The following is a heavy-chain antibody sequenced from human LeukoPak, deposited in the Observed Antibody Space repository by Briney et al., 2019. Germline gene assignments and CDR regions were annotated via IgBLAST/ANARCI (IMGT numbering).Heavy chain of an antibody. Sequence: PSETLSLTCAVYGGSFSGYYWSWIRQPPGKGLEWIGEINHSGSTNYNPSLKSRVTISVDTSKNQFSLKLSSVTAADTAVYYCARAPYDYVWGSYRYTHALSAFDIWGQGTMVTVSS. J-gene: IGHJ3*02. CDR1: GGSFSGYY. D-gene: IGHD3-16*02. CDR2: INHSGST. CDR3: ARAPYDYVWGSYRYTHALSAFDI. V-gene: IGHV4-34*01.